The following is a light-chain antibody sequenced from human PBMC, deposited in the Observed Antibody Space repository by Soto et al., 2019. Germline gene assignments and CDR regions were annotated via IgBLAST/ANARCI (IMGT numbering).Light chain of an antibody. CDR1: QSMSRY. Sequence: DIQMTHTTSTLSGYVGDRVTITSRSYQSMSRYLNWYQQKPGKAPKLLMYAASSVQSGVPSRFSGSGSGTDFTLTISSLQPEDFATYYCQQSYSTPRTFGGGTK. J-gene: IGKJ4*01. V-gene: IGKV1-39*01. CDR2: AAS. CDR3: QQSYSTPRT.